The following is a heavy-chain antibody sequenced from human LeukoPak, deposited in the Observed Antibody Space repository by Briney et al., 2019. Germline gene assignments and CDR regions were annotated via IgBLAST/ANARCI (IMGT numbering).Heavy chain of an antibody. J-gene: IGHJ4*02. CDR2: IYYSGST. CDR1: GGSISSSSYY. D-gene: IGHD3-22*01. CDR3: ARQDYDSSGYSDY. Sequence: SETLSLTCTVSGGSISSSSYYWGWIRQPPGKGLEWIVSIYYSGSTYYNPPLKSRVTISVDTSKNQFSLKLSSVTAVDTAVYYCARQDYDSSGYSDYWGQGTLVTVSS. V-gene: IGHV4-39*01.